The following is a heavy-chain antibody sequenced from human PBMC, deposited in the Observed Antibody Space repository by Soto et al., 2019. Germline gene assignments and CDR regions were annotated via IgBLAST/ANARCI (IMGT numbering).Heavy chain of an antibody. CDR2: IYWNDDK. D-gene: IGHD6-6*01. CDR3: AHLYQLVRGVNWFDP. J-gene: IGHJ5*02. Sequence: SGPTLVNPTQTLTLTCTFSGFSLSTSGVGVGWIRQPPGKALEWLALIYWNDDKRYSPSLKSRLTITKDTSKNQVVLTMTNMDPVDTATYYCAHLYQLVRGVNWFDPWGQGTLVTVSS. CDR1: GFSLSTSGVG. V-gene: IGHV2-5*01.